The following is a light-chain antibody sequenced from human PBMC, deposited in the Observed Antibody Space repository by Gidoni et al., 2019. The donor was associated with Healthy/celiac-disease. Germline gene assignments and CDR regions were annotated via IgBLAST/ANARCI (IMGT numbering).Light chain of an antibody. Sequence: DIVMTQSPLSLPVTPGEPSSLSCRSSQSLLHSNGYNYLDWYLQKPGQSPQLLIYLGSNRASGVPDRFSGSGSGTDFTRKISRVEAEDVGVYYCMQALQTPWTFGQGTKVEIK. CDR2: LGS. CDR3: MQALQTPWT. J-gene: IGKJ1*01. V-gene: IGKV2-28*01. CDR1: QSLLHSNGYNY.